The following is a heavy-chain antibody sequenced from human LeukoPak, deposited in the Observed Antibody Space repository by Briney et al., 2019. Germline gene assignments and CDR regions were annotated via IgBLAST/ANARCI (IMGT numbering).Heavy chain of an antibody. D-gene: IGHD6-13*01. CDR3: ARGLEGGTIAADY. CDR2: IYYSGST. J-gene: IGHJ4*02. V-gene: IGHV4-59*01. Sequence: SETLSLTCNVSGASIRNYYWSWIRQPPGKGLEWIGYIYYSGSTNYNPSLKSRVTISVDTSKNQFSLKLTSVTAADTAVYYCARGLEGGTIAADYWGPGTLVTVSS. CDR1: GASIRNYY.